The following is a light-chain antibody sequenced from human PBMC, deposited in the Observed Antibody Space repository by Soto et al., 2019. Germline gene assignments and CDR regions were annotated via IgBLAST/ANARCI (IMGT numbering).Light chain of an antibody. CDR2: DAS. CDR3: QQRSDWPST. Sequence: EIVLTQSPATLSLFPGERATLSCRASQSVSSYLAWYQQKPGQAPRLLIYDASSRATGIPARFSGSGSGTDFTLTISSLEPEDFAVYYCQQRSDWPSTFGGGTKVEI. J-gene: IGKJ4*01. V-gene: IGKV3-11*01. CDR1: QSVSSY.